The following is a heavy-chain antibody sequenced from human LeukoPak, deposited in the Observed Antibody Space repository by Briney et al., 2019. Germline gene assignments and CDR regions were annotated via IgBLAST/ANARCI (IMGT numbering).Heavy chain of an antibody. Sequence: SETLSLTCTVSGGSISSGSYYWSWIRQPAGKGLEWIGRIYTSGSTNYNPSLKSRVTISVDTSKNQFSLKLSSVTAADTAVYYCARLSRSGSYGRSSYFDYWGQGTLVTVSS. CDR2: IYTSGST. J-gene: IGHJ4*02. CDR1: GGSISSGSYY. V-gene: IGHV4-61*02. D-gene: IGHD5-18*01. CDR3: ARLSRSGSYGRSSYFDY.